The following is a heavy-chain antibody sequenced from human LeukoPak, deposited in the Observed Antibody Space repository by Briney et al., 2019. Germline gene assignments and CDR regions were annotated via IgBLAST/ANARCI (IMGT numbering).Heavy chain of an antibody. V-gene: IGHV3-7*05. D-gene: IGHD2-8*02. CDR2: IKQDGSEK. CDR1: GFTFSRYW. Sequence: PGGSLRLSCAASGFTFSRYWMSWVRQAPGKGLEWVANIKQDGSEKYYVDSVKGRFTISRDNAKNSLYLQMNTLRVEDTAVYYCASQDDTGYFDYWGQGTLVTVSS. J-gene: IGHJ4*02. CDR3: ASQDDTGYFDY.